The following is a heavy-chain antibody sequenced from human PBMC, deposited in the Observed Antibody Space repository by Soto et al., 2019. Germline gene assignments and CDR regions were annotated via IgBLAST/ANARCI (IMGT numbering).Heavy chain of an antibody. J-gene: IGHJ6*02. Sequence: SETLSLTCTVSGGSISSSSYYWGWIRQPPGKGLEWIGSIYYSGSTYYNPSLKSRVTISVDTSKNQFSLKLSSVTAADTAVYYCARPAGYYYYGMDVWGQGTTVTVS. D-gene: IGHD6-19*01. CDR1: GGSISSSSYY. CDR3: ARPAGYYYYGMDV. CDR2: IYYSGST. V-gene: IGHV4-39*01.